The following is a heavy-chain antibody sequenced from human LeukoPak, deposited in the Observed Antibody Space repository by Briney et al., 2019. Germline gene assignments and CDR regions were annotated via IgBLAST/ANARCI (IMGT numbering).Heavy chain of an antibody. CDR3: ARGDGWLSIDYYYYYMDV. Sequence: ASVKVSCKASGYTFTSYDINWVRQATGQGLEWMGWMNPNSGNTGYAQKFQGRVTMTRNTSISTAYMELSSLRSEDTAVYYCARGDGWLSIDYYYYYMDVWGKGTTVTVSS. J-gene: IGHJ6*03. D-gene: IGHD3-22*01. CDR1: GYTFTSYD. V-gene: IGHV1-8*01. CDR2: MNPNSGNT.